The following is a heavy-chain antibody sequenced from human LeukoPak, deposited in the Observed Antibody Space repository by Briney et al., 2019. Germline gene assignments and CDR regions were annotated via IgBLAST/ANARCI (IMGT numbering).Heavy chain of an antibody. CDR1: GYTFTSYG. J-gene: IGHJ4*02. Sequence: ASVKVSCKASGYTFTSYGISWVRQAPGQGLEWMGWISAYNGNTNYAQKLQGRVTMTTDTSTSTAYMELRSLRSDDTAVYYCARDSPGRYGDYPFDYWGQGALVTVSS. CDR2: ISAYNGNT. D-gene: IGHD4-17*01. V-gene: IGHV1-18*01. CDR3: ARDSPGRYGDYPFDY.